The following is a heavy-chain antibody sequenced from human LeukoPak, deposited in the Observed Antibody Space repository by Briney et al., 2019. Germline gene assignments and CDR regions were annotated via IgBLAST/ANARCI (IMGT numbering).Heavy chain of an antibody. CDR1: GFTFSSYS. CDR2: ISSSSSTI. V-gene: IGHV3-48*04. CDR3: ARDLGISSRPDY. J-gene: IGHJ4*02. Sequence: GGSLRLSCAASGFTFSSYSINWVRQAPGKGLEWVSYISSSSSTIFYADSVKGRFTISRDNAKSSLYLQMNSLRAEDTAIYYCARDLGISSRPDYWGQGTLVTVSS. D-gene: IGHD6-6*01.